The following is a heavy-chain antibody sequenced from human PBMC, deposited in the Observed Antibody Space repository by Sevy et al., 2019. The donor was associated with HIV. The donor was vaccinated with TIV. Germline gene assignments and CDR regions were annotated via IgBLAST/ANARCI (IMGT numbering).Heavy chain of an antibody. CDR3: AGSLYYYDSSGYSYYYYYGMDV. CDR1: GGTFSSYA. J-gene: IGHJ6*02. V-gene: IGHV1-69*13. CDR2: IIPIFGTA. D-gene: IGHD3-22*01. Sequence: ASVKVSCKASGGTFSSYAISWVRQAPGQGLEWMGGIIPIFGTANYAQKFQGRVTITGDGSTSTAYMELSSLRSEDMACYYCAGSLYYYDSSGYSYYYYYGMDVWGQGTTVTVSS.